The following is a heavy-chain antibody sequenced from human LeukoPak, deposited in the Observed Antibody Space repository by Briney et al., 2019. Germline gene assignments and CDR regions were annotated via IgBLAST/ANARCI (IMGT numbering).Heavy chain of an antibody. CDR1: GFTFSSYS. CDR3: ARDGGYSSSAFDY. Sequence: GGSLRLSCAASGFTFSSYSMNWVRQAPGKVLGWVSSISSSSSYIYYADSVKGRFPISRDNAKNSLYLQMNSLRAEDTAVYYCARDGGYSSSAFDYWGQGTLVTVSS. D-gene: IGHD6-6*01. J-gene: IGHJ4*02. CDR2: ISSSSSYI. V-gene: IGHV3-21*01.